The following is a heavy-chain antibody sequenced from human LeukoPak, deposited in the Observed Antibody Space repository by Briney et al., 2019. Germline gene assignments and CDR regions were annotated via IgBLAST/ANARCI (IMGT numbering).Heavy chain of an antibody. CDR3: AIEAPYSGYFDN. Sequence: SETLSLTCTVSGGSISSSSYYWGWIRQPPGKGLEWIGSIYYSGSTYYNPSLKSRVTISVDTSKNQFSLKLNSMTAADTAVYYCAIEAPYSGYFDNWGQGTLVTVSS. CDR2: IYYSGST. J-gene: IGHJ4*02. V-gene: IGHV4-39*07. D-gene: IGHD2-21*01. CDR1: GGSISSSSYY.